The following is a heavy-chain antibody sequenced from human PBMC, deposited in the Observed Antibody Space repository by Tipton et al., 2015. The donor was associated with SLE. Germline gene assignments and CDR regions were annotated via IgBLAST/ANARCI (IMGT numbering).Heavy chain of an antibody. J-gene: IGHJ2*01. CDR3: AKKAPIAVAGTDWYFDL. Sequence: GSLRLSCAASGFTFSSYAMSWVRQAPGKGLEWVSAISGSGGSTYYADSVKGRSTISRDNSKNTLYLQMNSLRAEDTAVYYCAKKAPIAVAGTDWYFDLWGRGTLVTVSS. D-gene: IGHD6-19*01. V-gene: IGHV3-23*01. CDR2: ISGSGGST. CDR1: GFTFSSYA.